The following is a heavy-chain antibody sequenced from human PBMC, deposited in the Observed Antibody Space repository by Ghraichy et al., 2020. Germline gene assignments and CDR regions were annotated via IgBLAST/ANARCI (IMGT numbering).Heavy chain of an antibody. CDR3: ARRRPAANPHYFDY. CDR2: ISYSVIP. D-gene: IGHD6-25*01. J-gene: IGHJ4*02. Sequence: SETLSLTRPVPGGSLNIFYWSWIRQPAGNGLEWIGYISYSVIPNNNPSLKGRVTISLDTSKNQFSLKLTSVTAAATAVYYCARRRPAANPHYFDYWGQGNLVTVSS. CDR1: GGSLNIFY. V-gene: IGHV4-59*08.